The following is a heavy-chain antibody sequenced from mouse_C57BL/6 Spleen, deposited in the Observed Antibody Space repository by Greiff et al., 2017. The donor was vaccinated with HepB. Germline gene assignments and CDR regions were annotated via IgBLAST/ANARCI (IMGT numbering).Heavy chain of an antibody. J-gene: IGHJ3*01. Sequence: VQLQQPGAELVRPGTSVKLSCKASGYTFTSYWMHWVKQRPGQGLEWIGVIDPSDSYTNYNQKFKGKATLTVDTSSSTAYMQLSSLTSEDSAVYFCARSDGSSPFAYWRQGTGVTVSA. CDR3: ARSDGSSPFAY. CDR1: GYTFTSYW. V-gene: IGHV1-59*01. D-gene: IGHD1-1*01. CDR2: IDPSDSYT.